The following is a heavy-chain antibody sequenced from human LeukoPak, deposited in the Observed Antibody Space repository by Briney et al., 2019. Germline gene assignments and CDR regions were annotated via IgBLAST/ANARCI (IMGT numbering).Heavy chain of an antibody. D-gene: IGHD5-12*01. CDR3: ARQSVANNN. J-gene: IGHJ4*02. CDR1: GFTFSSYE. CDR2: IYYSGST. Sequence: GSLRLSCAASGFTFSSYEMNWVRQAPGKGLEWIGSIYYSGSTYYNPPLKSRVTISVDTSKNQFSLKLSSVTAADTAVYYCARQSVANNNWGQGTLVTVSS. V-gene: IGHV4-39*01.